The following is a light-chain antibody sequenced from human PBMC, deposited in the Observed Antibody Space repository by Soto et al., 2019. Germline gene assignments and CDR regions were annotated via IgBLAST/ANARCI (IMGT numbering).Light chain of an antibody. CDR1: ESVSNK. CDR3: QQYNNGGT. CDR2: GAS. Sequence: EIVMTQSPATLSVSPGERATLSCRASESVSNKLAWYQQKPGQVPRLLIYGASTRATGIPARFSGSGSETEFTLTISSLQSEDFAVYYCQQYNNGGTFGQGTKVEIE. V-gene: IGKV3-15*01. J-gene: IGKJ1*01.